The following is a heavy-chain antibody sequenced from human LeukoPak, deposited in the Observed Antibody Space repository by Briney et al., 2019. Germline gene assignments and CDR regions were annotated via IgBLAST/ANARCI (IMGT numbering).Heavy chain of an antibody. CDR2: INPNTGGT. CDR3: ARAPMIVVVFPPRLDF. V-gene: IGHV1-2*02. J-gene: IGHJ4*02. D-gene: IGHD3-22*01. CDR1: GYTFTGSY. Sequence: ASVKVSCKTSGYTFTGSYMHWVLQASGQGLEWMGWINPNTGGTNYAQKFQGRVTMTSDTSISTAYMELSSLKSDDTAMYYCARAPMIVVVFPPRLDFWGQGTLVTVSS.